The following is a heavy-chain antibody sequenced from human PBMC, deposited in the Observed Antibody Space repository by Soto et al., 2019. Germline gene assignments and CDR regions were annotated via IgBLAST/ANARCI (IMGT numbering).Heavy chain of an antibody. J-gene: IGHJ6*02. CDR1: GFSLSNARMG. V-gene: IGHV2-26*01. Sequence: QVTLKESGPVLVKPTETLTLTCTVSGFSLSNARMGVSWIRQPPGKALEWLAHIFSNDEKSYSTSLKSRLTISKDXXKXQXALTMTNMDPVDTATYYCARIRGAVADPYYYYGMDVWGQGTTVTVSS. CDR2: IFSNDEK. D-gene: IGHD6-19*01. CDR3: ARIRGAVADPYYYYGMDV.